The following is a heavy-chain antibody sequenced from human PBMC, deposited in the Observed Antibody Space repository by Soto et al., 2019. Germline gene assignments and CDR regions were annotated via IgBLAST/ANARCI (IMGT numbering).Heavy chain of an antibody. CDR3: NQQPLSGQVYYYGMDV. D-gene: IGHD6-13*01. CDR1: GFTFSGSA. J-gene: IGHJ6*02. V-gene: IGHV3-73*01. CDR2: IRSQANSYAT. Sequence: PGGSLRLSCAASGFTFSGSAMHWVRQASGKGLEWVGRIRSQANSYATAYAASVKGRFTISRDDSKNTAYLQMNSLKTEDTAVYYCNQQPLSGQVYYYGMDVWGQGTTVTGSS.